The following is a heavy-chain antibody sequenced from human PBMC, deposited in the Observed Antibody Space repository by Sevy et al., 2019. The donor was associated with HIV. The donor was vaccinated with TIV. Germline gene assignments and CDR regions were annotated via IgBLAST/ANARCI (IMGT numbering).Heavy chain of an antibody. CDR2: ISYHGRDK. J-gene: IGHJ6*02. D-gene: IGHD3-9*01. Sequence: GGSLRLSCVVSGITFSTSGMHWVRQAPGKGLEWVAVISYHGRDKFYADSVKGRSTMSRDKSKNILYLQMISLRAEDTAVYYCAKDFTGYNGMDVWGQGTMVTVSS. CDR3: AKDFTGYNGMDV. CDR1: GITFSTSG. V-gene: IGHV3-30*18.